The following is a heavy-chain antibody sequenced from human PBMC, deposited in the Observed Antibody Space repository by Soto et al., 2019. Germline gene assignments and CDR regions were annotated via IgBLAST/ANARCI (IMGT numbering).Heavy chain of an antibody. Sequence: LRLSCAASGFTLSSYWMHWVRQAPGKGLVWVSRINNDGSSTTYADSVKGRFTISRDNAKNTLYLQMNSLRAEDTAVYYCVRAGTTRGDYWGQGTLVTVSS. J-gene: IGHJ4*02. CDR1: GFTLSSYW. D-gene: IGHD4-17*01. CDR3: VRAGTTRGDY. CDR2: INNDGSST. V-gene: IGHV3-74*01.